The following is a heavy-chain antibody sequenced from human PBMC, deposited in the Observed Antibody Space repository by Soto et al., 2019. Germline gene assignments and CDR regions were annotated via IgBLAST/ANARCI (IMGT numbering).Heavy chain of an antibody. V-gene: IGHV3-21*01. CDR1: GFTFSSYS. Sequence: PGGSLRLSCAASGFTFSSYSMNGVRQAPGKGLEWVSSISSSSSYIYYADSVKGRFTISRDNAKNSLYLQMNSLRAEDTAVYYCARDIPYYDFWSGYPNPDYYMDVWGKGTTVTVS. CDR3: ARDIPYYDFWSGYPNPDYYMDV. J-gene: IGHJ6*03. CDR2: ISSSSSYI. D-gene: IGHD3-3*01.